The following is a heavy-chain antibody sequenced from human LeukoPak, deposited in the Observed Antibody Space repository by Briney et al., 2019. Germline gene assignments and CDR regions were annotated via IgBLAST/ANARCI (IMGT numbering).Heavy chain of an antibody. V-gene: IGHV4-38-2*02. D-gene: IGHD3-22*01. CDR2: IYHSDTT. J-gene: IGHJ3*02. CDR1: GYSISSGYF. Sequence: PSETLSLTCTVSGYSISSGYFWGWIRQPPGQGLEWIGSIYHSDTTYYNPSLKSRVTMSVDTSENQFSLKLSSVTAADTAVYYCAKDWTMRYYDSSGYDDAFDIWGQGTMVTVSS. CDR3: AKDWTMRYYDSSGYDDAFDI.